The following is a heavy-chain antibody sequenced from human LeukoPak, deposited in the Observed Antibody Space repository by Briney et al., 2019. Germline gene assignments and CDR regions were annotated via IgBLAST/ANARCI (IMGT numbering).Heavy chain of an antibody. J-gene: IGHJ4*02. CDR3: ARGGGSSYPDY. CDR2: INHRGST. CDR1: GGSISSSSYY. Sequence: SETLSLTCTVSGGSISSSSYYWGWIRQPPGKGLEWIGEINHRGSTNYNPSLKSRVTISVDTSKNQFSLKLSSVTAADTAVYYCARGGGSSYPDYWGQGTLVTVSS. V-gene: IGHV4-39*07. D-gene: IGHD2-15*01.